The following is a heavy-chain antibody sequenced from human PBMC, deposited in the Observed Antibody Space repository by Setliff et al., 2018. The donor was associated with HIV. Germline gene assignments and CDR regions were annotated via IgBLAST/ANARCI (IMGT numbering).Heavy chain of an antibody. J-gene: IGHJ6*03. D-gene: IGHD3-3*01. CDR3: ARDQGFWSGFTYNYYMDV. CDR2: INPNSGAT. V-gene: IGHV1-2*02. Sequence: ASVKVSCKTSGDTFTGYYMHWVRQAPSQGLEWMGWINPNSGATNYPQKFQGRVTMTWDTSISTAYMELSRLTSDDAAVYYCARDQGFWSGFTYNYYMDVWGKGTTVTVSS. CDR1: GDTFTGYY.